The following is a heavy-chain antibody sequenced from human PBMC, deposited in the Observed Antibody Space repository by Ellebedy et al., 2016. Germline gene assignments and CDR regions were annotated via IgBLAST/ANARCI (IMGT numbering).Heavy chain of an antibody. V-gene: IGHV4-39*07. D-gene: IGHD2-21*02. J-gene: IGHJ6*02. CDR1: GGSISSSSYY. CDR3: AREVVVTAIQYYYYGMDV. CDR2: IYYSGST. Sequence: SETLSLTXTVSGGSISSSSYYWGWIRQPPGKGLEWIGSIYYSGSTYYNPSLKSRVTISVDTSMNQFSLKLSSVTAADTAVYYCAREVVVTAIQYYYYGMDVWGQGTTVTVSS.